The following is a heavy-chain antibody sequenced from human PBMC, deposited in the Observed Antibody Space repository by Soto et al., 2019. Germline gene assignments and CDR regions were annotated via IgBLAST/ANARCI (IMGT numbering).Heavy chain of an antibody. J-gene: IGHJ5*02. CDR3: ARERIEDIVVVPAALRVEDWFDP. CDR2: IIPIFGTA. D-gene: IGHD2-2*01. Sequence: PVKVACKASGGTFSSYAISWVRQAPGQGLEWMGGIIPIFGTANYAQKFQGRVTITADESTSTAYMELSSLRSEDTAVYYCARERIEDIVVVPAALRVEDWFDPWGQGTLVTVSS. V-gene: IGHV1-69*13. CDR1: GGTFSSYA.